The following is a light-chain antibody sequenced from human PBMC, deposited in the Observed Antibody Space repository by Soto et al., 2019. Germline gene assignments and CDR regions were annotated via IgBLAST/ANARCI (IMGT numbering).Light chain of an antibody. CDR1: QNIRSW. CDR2: SAS. Sequence: DIQMTQSPSTLSASVGDRVTITCRASQNIRSWLAWYQQKPGKAPELLIYSASGLESGVPSRFSGSGSGTEITLTISSLQPDDFATYYCQEYNGNSGLTFGGGTKVEIK. CDR3: QEYNGNSGLT. J-gene: IGKJ4*01. V-gene: IGKV1-5*03.